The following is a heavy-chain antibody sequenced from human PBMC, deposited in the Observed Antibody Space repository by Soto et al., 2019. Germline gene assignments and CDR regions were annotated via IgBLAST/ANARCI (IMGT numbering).Heavy chain of an antibody. CDR2: IKSKTDGGTT. Sequence: EVQLLDSGGGLVQPGGSLRLSCAASGFTFSNAWMSWVRQAPGKGLEWVGRIKSKTDGGTTDYAAPVKGRFTISRDDSKNTLYLQMNSLKTEDTAVYYCTSPSTEGATNYYGMDVWGQGTTVTVSS. CDR3: TSPSTEGATNYYGMDV. D-gene: IGHD1-26*01. V-gene: IGHV3-15*01. CDR1: GFTFSNAW. J-gene: IGHJ6*02.